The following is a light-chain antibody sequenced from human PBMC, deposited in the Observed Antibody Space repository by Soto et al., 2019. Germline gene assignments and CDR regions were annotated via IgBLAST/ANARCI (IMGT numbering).Light chain of an antibody. CDR2: DVS. Sequence: QSALTQPASVSASPGQSITISCTGTSSDIGRYNYVSWYQQYPGKAPKLILYDVSKRPSGVADRFAGSKSGNTASLTISGLQPEDEADYYCSSYKSSSTYLFGTGTK. V-gene: IGLV2-14*03. CDR3: SSYKSSSTYL. J-gene: IGLJ1*01. CDR1: SSDIGRYNY.